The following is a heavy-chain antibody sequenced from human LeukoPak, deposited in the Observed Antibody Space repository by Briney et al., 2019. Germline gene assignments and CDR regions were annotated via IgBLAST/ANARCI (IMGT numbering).Heavy chain of an antibody. CDR2: MNPNSGNT. J-gene: IGHJ6*02. CDR1: GYTFTSYD. CDR3: ARGPYCSGGSCYLDYYYGMDV. Sequence: ASVKVSCKASGYTFTSYDINWVRQAPGQGLEWMGWMNPNSGNTGYAQKFQGRVTMTRNTSISTAYMELSSLRSEDTAVYYCARGPYCSGGSCYLDYYYGMDVWGQGTTVTVSS. V-gene: IGHV1-8*01. D-gene: IGHD2-15*01.